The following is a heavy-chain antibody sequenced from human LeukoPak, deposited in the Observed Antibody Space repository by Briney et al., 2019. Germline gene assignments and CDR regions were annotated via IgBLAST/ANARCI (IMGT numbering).Heavy chain of an antibody. CDR1: GFTFSSYA. D-gene: IGHD3-22*01. J-gene: IGHJ6*02. CDR3: AKPDYYDSSGPYSYYYGMDV. CDR2: ISGSGGST. V-gene: IGHV3-23*01. Sequence: GGSLRLSCAASGFTFSSYAMSWVRQAPGKGLEWVSAISGSGGSTYYADSVKGRFTISRDNSKNTLYLQMNSLRAEDTAVYYCAKPDYYDSSGPYSYYYGMDVWAKGPRSPSP.